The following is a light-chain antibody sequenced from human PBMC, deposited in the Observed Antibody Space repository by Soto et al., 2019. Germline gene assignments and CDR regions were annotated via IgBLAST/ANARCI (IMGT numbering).Light chain of an antibody. J-gene: IGKJ2*01. Sequence: EIVLTQFPGTLSLSPGEKATLSCRASETIGYNYIAWYQQRPGQAPTLLIYHASTRAPGIPDRFSGSGSGTDFTLTISILEPGDFAVDSCQQYDTSYTFGAGTKLEI. CDR2: HAS. CDR1: ETIGYNY. CDR3: QQYDTSYT. V-gene: IGKV3-20*01.